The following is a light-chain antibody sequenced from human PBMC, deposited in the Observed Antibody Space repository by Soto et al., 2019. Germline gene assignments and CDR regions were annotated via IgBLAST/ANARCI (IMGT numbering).Light chain of an antibody. CDR3: GTWDNSLNTYV. Sequence: QSVLTQPPSASGTPGQRVNISCSGSSSNIGSNYVYWYRQFPGTAPKLLIQRNNQRPSGVPARFSGSKSGTSATLDITGLQTGDEADYYCGTWDNSLNTYVFGSGTKVTVL. CDR1: SSNIGSNY. V-gene: IGLV1-47*01. CDR2: RNN. J-gene: IGLJ1*01.